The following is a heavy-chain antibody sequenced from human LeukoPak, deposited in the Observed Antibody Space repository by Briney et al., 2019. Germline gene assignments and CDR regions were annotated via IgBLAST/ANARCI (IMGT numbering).Heavy chain of an antibody. V-gene: IGHV1-69*05. Sequence: ASVKVSCKASGGTFSSYAISWVRQAPGQGLEWMGGIIPIFGTANYAQKFQGRVTITTDESTSTAYMELSSLRSEDTAVYYCARVRDFWSGYHFDYWGQGTLVTVSS. CDR1: GGTFSSYA. J-gene: IGHJ4*02. CDR3: ARVRDFWSGYHFDY. D-gene: IGHD3-3*01. CDR2: IIPIFGTA.